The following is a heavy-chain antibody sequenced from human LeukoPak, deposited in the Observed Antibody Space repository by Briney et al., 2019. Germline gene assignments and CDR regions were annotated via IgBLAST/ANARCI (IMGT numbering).Heavy chain of an antibody. V-gene: IGHV3-23*01. Sequence: GGSLRLSCVASGLTFRDYGMNWVRQPAGKGLEWVSSIGGGGYTTYCAVSVGGWFTISRDNSKNSMYLQMSRLRAEDAAIYYCDEVGGSYCRNWGQGTLVTVSS. CDR1: GLTFRDYG. J-gene: IGHJ4*02. D-gene: IGHD1-26*01. CDR2: IGGGGYTT. CDR3: DEVGGSYCRN.